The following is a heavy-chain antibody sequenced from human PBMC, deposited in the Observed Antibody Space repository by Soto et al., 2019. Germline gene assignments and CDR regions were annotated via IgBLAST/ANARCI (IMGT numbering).Heavy chain of an antibody. CDR1: GGSISSRSYY. V-gene: IGHV4-39*01. CDR3: ARQGYSGYEGMDV. J-gene: IGHJ6*02. Sequence: QLQLQESGPGPVKPSETLSLTCTVSGGSISSRSYYWAWIRQPPGKGLEWIGSIYYSGSTYSNPSLKSRVAISVDTSKNHFSLKLTSVTAADTAVYYCARQGYSGYEGMDVWGQGTTVTVSS. CDR2: IYYSGST. D-gene: IGHD5-12*01.